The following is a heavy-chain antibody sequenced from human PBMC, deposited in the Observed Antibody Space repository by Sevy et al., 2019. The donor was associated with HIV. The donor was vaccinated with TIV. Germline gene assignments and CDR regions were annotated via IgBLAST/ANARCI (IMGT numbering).Heavy chain of an antibody. CDR3: AKGPQDYDFWSGYYGY. V-gene: IGHV3-30*18. CDR1: GFTFSSYG. Sequence: GGSLRLSCAASGFTFSSYGMHWVRQAPGKGLEWVAVISYDGSNKYYADSVKGRFTISRDNSKNTLYLQMNSLRAEDTAVYYCAKGPQDYDFWSGYYGYWGQRTLVTVSS. D-gene: IGHD3-3*01. J-gene: IGHJ4*02. CDR2: ISYDGSNK.